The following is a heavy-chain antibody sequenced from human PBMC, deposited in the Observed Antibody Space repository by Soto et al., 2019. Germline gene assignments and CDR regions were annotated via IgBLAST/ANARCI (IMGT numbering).Heavy chain of an antibody. V-gene: IGHV3-74*01. CDR2: MNSDGITT. CDR3: ATAEVDY. Sequence: GGSLRLSCAASGFTFSSYWMHWVRQAPGKGLEWVSRMNSDGITTNYADSVKGRFTVSRDNAKNTLYLQMNSLRAEDTAVYYCATAEVDYWGPGTLVTVSS. J-gene: IGHJ4*02. CDR1: GFTFSSYW.